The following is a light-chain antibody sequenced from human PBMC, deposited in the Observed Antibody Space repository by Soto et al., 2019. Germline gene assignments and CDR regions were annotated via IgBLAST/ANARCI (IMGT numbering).Light chain of an antibody. Sequence: EIVMTQSPGTVSVFPGETVTLSCRASQSVSGYLDWFHQKPGQAPRLVLLRIFTRAIGVPARFSGSGSETEFTLTISGLQSEDSGVYYCQQYNNWPRTFGQGTKVDIK. V-gene: IGKV3-15*01. CDR2: RIF. CDR3: QQYNNWPRT. CDR1: QSVSGY. J-gene: IGKJ1*01.